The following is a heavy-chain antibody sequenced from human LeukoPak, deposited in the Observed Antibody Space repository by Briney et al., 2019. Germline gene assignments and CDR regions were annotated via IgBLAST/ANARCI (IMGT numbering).Heavy chain of an antibody. V-gene: IGHV3-23*01. D-gene: IGHD5-12*01. CDR3: AKVRGYSGYGELDY. CDR2: ISANSAST. J-gene: IGHJ4*02. Sequence: GGSLRLSCAASGFTFSSYNMNWVRQAPGKGLEWVSGISANSASTYYADSVRGRFTISRDNSKKTLYLQMNSLRAEDTAVYYCAKVRGYSGYGELDYWGQGTLVTVSS. CDR1: GFTFSSYN.